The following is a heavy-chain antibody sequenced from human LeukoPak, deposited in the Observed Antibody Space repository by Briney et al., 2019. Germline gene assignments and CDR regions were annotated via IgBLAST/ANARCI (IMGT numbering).Heavy chain of an antibody. CDR3: TAMVRGVIITGLEYFQH. D-gene: IGHD3-10*01. V-gene: IGHV3-15*01. CDR2: IKSKTDGGTT. J-gene: IGHJ1*01. CDR1: GFTFSNAW. Sequence: GGPLRLSCAASGFTFSNAWMSWVRQAPGKGLEWVGRIKSKTDGGTTDYAAPVKGRFTISRDDSKNTLYLQMNSLKTEDTAVYYCTAMVRGVIITGLEYFQHWGQGTLVTVSS.